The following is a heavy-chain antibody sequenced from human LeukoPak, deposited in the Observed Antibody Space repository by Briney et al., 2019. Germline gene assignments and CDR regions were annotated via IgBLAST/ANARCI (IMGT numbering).Heavy chain of an antibody. CDR3: AKDMISFGGVIGTGDY. J-gene: IGHJ4*02. CDR1: GFTFSSYA. Sequence: GGSLRLSCATSGFTFSSYAMTSVRQAPGKGLEWVSAIRDSGGSTYYADSVKGRFTIYRDNTKNTLYLQMNSLRAEDTAVYYCAKDMISFGGVIGTGDYWGQGTLVTVSS. D-gene: IGHD3-16*02. CDR2: IRDSGGST. V-gene: IGHV3-23*01.